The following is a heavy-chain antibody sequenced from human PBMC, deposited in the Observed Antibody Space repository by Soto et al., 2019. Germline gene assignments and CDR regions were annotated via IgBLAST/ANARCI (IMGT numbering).Heavy chain of an antibody. V-gene: IGHV3-33*01. CDR3: ARDLVVRGVIDY. D-gene: IGHD3-10*01. J-gene: IGHJ4*02. CDR2: IWYDGSNK. CDR1: GFTFSRYD. Sequence: QVQLVESGGGVVQPGRSLRLSCAASGFTFSRYDMHWVRQAPGKGLEWVAVIWYDGSNKYYADSVKGRFTISRDNSKNTLYLQMNSLRAEDTAVYYCARDLVVRGVIDYWGQGTLVTVSS.